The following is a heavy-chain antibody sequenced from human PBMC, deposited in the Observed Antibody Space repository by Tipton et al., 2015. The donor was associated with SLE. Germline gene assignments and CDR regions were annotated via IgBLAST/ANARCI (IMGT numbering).Heavy chain of an antibody. CDR2: MFHSGSI. J-gene: IGHJ3*02. Sequence: LRLSCDVSGESLSSSYYWAWVRQPPGKGLEWIGSMFHSGSIYYTPSLKSRVTISMDTSKNQLSMKVTSVTAADTAMYYCAKEGGYYYDFTGFDVFNIWGQGTMVLVSS. CDR1: GESLSSSYY. V-gene: IGHV4-38-2*02. CDR3: AKEGGYYYDFTGFDVFNI. D-gene: IGHD3/OR15-3a*01.